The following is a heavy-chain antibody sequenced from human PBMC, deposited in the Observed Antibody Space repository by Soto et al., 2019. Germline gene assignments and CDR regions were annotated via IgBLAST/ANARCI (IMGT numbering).Heavy chain of an antibody. CDR1: GYTFTSYG. V-gene: IGHV1-18*01. J-gene: IGHJ4*02. CDR2: ISVYNDNT. Sequence: QVQLVQSGAEVKKPGASVKVSCKASGYTFTSYGITWVRQAPGQGLEWMGWISVYNDNTIYTQKLQGRVTMTTDTSAITAYMELRSLGYDDTAVYYCARTRTAAGQTISDYWGQGTLVTVSS. D-gene: IGHD6-13*01. CDR3: ARTRTAAGQTISDY.